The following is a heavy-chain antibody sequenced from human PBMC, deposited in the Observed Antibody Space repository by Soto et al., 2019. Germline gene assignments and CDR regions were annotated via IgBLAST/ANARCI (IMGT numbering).Heavy chain of an antibody. CDR3: EGNVYCSSHYCYFPYFDY. D-gene: IGHD2-2*01. CDR2: IWYDGSNK. CDR1: GFTFRTYN. V-gene: IGHV3-33*01. Sequence: GGSLRLSCEASGFTFRTYNMHWVRQAPGKGLEWVAVIWYDGSNKYYADSVKGRFIISRDNSKTTLYLEMNSLRAEYAALYYCEGNVYCSSHYCYFPYFDYWGQGTLVTVSS. J-gene: IGHJ4*02.